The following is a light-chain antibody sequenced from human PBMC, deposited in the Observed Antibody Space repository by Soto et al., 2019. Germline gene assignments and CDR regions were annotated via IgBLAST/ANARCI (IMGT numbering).Light chain of an antibody. CDR3: VLYMGSGISR. V-gene: IGLV8-61*01. CDR2: STN. J-gene: IGLJ2*01. Sequence: QAVVTQEPSFSVSPGGTVTLTCGLSSGSVSTSYYPSWYQQTPGQAPRTLIYSTNTRSSGVPDRFSGSILGNKAALTITGAQADDESDYYCVLYMGSGISRFGGGTKVTVL. CDR1: SGSVSTSYY.